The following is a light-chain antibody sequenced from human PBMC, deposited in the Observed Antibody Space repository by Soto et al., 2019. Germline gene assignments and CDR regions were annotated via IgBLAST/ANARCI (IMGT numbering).Light chain of an antibody. CDR3: QQYHGFSRT. CDR1: QSISDS. Sequence: DIQITHSPSTLSASVLYRVTITCRASQSISDSLAWYQQKPGKAPDLLISDVSKLERGVASRFSGSGSGTEFTLTISSMQPDDLATYYCQQYHGFSRTFGQGTKVDIK. J-gene: IGKJ1*01. V-gene: IGKV1-5*01. CDR2: DVS.